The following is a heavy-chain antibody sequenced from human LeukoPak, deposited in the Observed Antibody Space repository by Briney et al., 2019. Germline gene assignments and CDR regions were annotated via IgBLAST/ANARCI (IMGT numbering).Heavy chain of an antibody. V-gene: IGHV1-24*01. CDR3: ATGRGEIGTVVTPEFNY. Sequence: ASMKVSCKVSGYTLTELSMHWVRQAPGKGLEWMGGFDPEDGETIYAQKFQGRVTMTEDTSTDTAYMELSSLRSEDAAVYYCATGRGEIGTVVTPEFNYWGQGTLVTVSS. CDR2: FDPEDGET. CDR1: GYTLTELS. J-gene: IGHJ4*02. D-gene: IGHD4-23*01.